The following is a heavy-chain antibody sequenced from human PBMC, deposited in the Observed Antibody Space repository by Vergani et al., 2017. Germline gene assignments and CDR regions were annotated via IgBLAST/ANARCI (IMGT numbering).Heavy chain of an antibody. D-gene: IGHD4-17*01. V-gene: IGHV1-69-2*01. CDR1: GYTFTDHY. CDR2: VDPEDGET. CDR3: ATPQTVTTGVMEV. J-gene: IGHJ6*02. Sequence: EVQLVQSGAEVKKPGATMKISCKVSGYTFTDHYMHWVKQAPGKGLEWMGLVDPEDGETIYAEKFKGRVTITADTSTDTAHLELSSLRSEDTAVYYCATPQTVTTGVMEVWDQGTTVSVSS.